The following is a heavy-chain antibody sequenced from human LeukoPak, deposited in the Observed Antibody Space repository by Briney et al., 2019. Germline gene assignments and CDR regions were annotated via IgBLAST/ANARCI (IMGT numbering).Heavy chain of an antibody. CDR3: VHLGYCTHSRCQH. CDR2: ITSYGSGT. CDR1: GFTFNKYF. V-gene: IGHV3-74*01. J-gene: IGHJ4*02. Sequence: GGALRLSCAASGFTFNKYFMHWVRQPPGKGRVGVSRITSYGSGTNYSNSVKGRFTISRDNAKNTLSLQLNTVRGEDRAVYYCVHLGYCTHSRCQHWGQGTLVTVSS. D-gene: IGHD2-8*01.